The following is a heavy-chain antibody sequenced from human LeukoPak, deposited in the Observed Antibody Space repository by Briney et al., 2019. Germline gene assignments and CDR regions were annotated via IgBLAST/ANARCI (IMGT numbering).Heavy chain of an antibody. J-gene: IGHJ6*03. Sequence: GGSLRLSCAASGFTFSSYWMHWVRQAPGKGLVWVSRINSDGSSTSYADSVKGRFTISRDNAKNTLYLQMNSLRAEDTAVYYSARSYYYYYMDVWGKGTTVTVSS. V-gene: IGHV3-74*01. CDR3: ARSYYYYYMDV. CDR2: INSDGSST. CDR1: GFTFSSYW.